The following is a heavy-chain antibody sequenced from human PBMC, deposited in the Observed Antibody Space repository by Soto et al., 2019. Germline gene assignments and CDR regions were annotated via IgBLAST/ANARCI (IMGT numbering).Heavy chain of an antibody. CDR1: GGTFSSYA. CDR3: ASRNPSSSWAGMDV. Sequence: SVKVSCKASGGTFSSYAISWVRQAPGQGLEWMGGIIPIFGTANYAQKFQGRVTITADESTSTAYMELSSLRSEGTAVYYCASRNPSSSWAGMDVWGQGTTVTVS. CDR2: IIPIFGTA. V-gene: IGHV1-69*13. J-gene: IGHJ6*02. D-gene: IGHD6-6*01.